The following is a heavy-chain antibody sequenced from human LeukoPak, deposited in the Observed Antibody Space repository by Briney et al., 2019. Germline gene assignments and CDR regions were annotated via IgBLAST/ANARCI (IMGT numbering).Heavy chain of an antibody. Sequence: KVSCKASGGTFSSYAISWVRQAPGQGLEWMGGIIPIFGTANYAQKFQGRVTITAEESTSTAYMELSSLRSEDTAVYYCAREADCSGGSCRYNWFDPWGQGTLVTVSS. D-gene: IGHD2-15*01. CDR3: AREADCSGGSCRYNWFDP. J-gene: IGHJ5*02. V-gene: IGHV1-69*01. CDR2: IIPIFGTA. CDR1: GGTFSSYA.